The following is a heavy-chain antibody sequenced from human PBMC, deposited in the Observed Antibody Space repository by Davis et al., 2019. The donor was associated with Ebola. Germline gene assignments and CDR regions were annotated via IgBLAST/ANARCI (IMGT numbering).Heavy chain of an antibody. CDR2: INHSGST. V-gene: IGHV4-34*01. D-gene: IGHD4-17*01. CDR3: AIMTTVTTFDY. CDR1: GGSFSSYY. Sequence: SETLSLTCAVYGGSFSSYYWSWIRQPPGKGLEWIGEINHSGSTNYNPSLKSRVTISVDTSKNQFSLKLSSVTAADTAVYYCAIMTTVTTFDYWGQGTLVTVSS. J-gene: IGHJ4*02.